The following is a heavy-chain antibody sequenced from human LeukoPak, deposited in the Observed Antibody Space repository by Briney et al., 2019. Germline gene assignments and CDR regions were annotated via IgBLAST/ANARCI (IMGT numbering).Heavy chain of an antibody. CDR2: IYYSGST. CDR1: GGSIXSSSYY. J-gene: IGHJ3*02. D-gene: IGHD3-22*01. CDR3: ARAEYYDSSGYYYGAFDI. Sequence: LSLXCXVSGGSIXSSSYYWGWIRQPPGKGLEWIGSIYYSGSTYYNPSLKSRVTISVDTSKNQFSLKLSSVTAADTAVYYCARAEYYDSSGYYYGAFDIWGQGTMVTVSS. V-gene: IGHV4-39*07.